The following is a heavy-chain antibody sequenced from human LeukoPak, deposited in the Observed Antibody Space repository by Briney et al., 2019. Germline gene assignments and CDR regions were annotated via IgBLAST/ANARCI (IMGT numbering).Heavy chain of an antibody. J-gene: IGHJ3*02. CDR3: ARYPYSGSYGAFDI. V-gene: IGHV3-48*03. CDR1: GFTFSSYE. CDR2: ISSSGSTI. D-gene: IGHD1-26*01. Sequence: GGSLRLSCAASGFTFSSYEMNWVRQAPGKGLEWVSYISSSGSTIYYADSVKGRFTISRDNARNSLYLQMNSLTAEDTAVYYCARYPYSGSYGAFDIWGQGTMVTVS.